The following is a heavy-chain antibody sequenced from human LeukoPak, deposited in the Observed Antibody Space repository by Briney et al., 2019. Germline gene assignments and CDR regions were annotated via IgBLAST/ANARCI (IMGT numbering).Heavy chain of an antibody. CDR3: AGAFCGCDCSPYYYYMDV. Sequence: RXXHGRGDEXMGGIILIFGTTNYAQKFQGRVTITTDKSTSTAYMDLSSLRSEDTAVYYCAGAFCGCDCSPYYYYMDVWGKGTTVTVSS. D-gene: IGHD2-21*01. CDR2: IILIFGTT. J-gene: IGHJ6*03. V-gene: IGHV1-69*05.